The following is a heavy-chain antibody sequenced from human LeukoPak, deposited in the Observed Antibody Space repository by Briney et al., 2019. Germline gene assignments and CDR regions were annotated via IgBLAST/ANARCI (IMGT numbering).Heavy chain of an antibody. CDR3: ARAFQELPQLYYYYYMDV. J-gene: IGHJ6*03. V-gene: IGHV3-48*03. Sequence: GGSLRLSCAAPGFTFSSYEMNWVRQAPGKGLEWVSYISSSGSTIYYADSVKGRFTISRDNAKNSLYLQMNSLRAEDTAVYYCARAFQELPQLYYYYYMDVWGKGTTVTVSS. CDR2: ISSSGSTI. D-gene: IGHD6-13*01. CDR1: GFTFSSYE.